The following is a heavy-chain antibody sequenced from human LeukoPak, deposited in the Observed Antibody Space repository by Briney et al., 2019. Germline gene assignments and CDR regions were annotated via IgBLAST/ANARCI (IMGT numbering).Heavy chain of an antibody. D-gene: IGHD6-19*01. CDR2: INPGGTET. J-gene: IGHJ4*02. CDR1: GFTFSSYA. Sequence: GGSLRLSCAASGFTFSSYAMSWVRQAPGTGLEWVANINPGGTETYYVEPVKGRFTISRDNAKNLVYLQMNSLRAEDSAVYHCGRFGYVAGVDLWGQGTLVTVSS. CDR3: GRFGYVAGVDL. V-gene: IGHV3-7*01.